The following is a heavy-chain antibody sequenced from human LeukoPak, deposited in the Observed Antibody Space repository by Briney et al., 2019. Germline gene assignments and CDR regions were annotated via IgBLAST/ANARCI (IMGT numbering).Heavy chain of an antibody. CDR2: IYYSGST. CDR1: GGSISSSSYY. CDR3: ARWGPDGFDP. D-gene: IGHD3-16*01. J-gene: IGHJ5*02. V-gene: IGHV4-39*07. Sequence: SETLSLTCTVSGGSISSSSYYWGWIRQPPGKGLEWIGSIYYSGSTYYNPSLKSRVTISVDTSKNQFSLKLSSVTAADTAVYYCARWGPDGFDPWGQGTLVTVSS.